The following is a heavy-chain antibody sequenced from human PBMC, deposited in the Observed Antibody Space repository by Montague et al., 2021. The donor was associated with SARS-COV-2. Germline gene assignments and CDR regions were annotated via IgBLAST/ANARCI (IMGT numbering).Heavy chain of an antibody. CDR3: ASEQIVVVPAVPYYYYGMDV. Sequence: TLSLTCTVSGGSISSGSYYWSWIRQPAGKGLEWIGRNYTSASTNYNPPLKSPVTISGDTSKNQFSLKLSSVTAADTAVYYCASEQIVVVPAVPYYYYGMDVWGQGTTVTVSS. J-gene: IGHJ6*02. D-gene: IGHD2-2*01. V-gene: IGHV4-61*02. CDR1: GGSISSGSYY. CDR2: NYTSAST.